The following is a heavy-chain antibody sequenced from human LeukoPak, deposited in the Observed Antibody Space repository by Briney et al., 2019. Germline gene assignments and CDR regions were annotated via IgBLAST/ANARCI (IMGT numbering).Heavy chain of an antibody. D-gene: IGHD1-26*01. CDR2: INHSGST. CDR3: ARSVGVAPFDY. V-gene: IGHV4-34*01. J-gene: IGHJ4*02. CDR1: GGSFSGYY. Sequence: SETLSLTCAVYGGSFSGYYWSWIRQPPGKGLEWIGKINHSGSTNYNPSLKSRVTISVDTSKNQFSLKLRSVTAADTAVYYCARSVGVAPFDYWGQGTLVTVFS.